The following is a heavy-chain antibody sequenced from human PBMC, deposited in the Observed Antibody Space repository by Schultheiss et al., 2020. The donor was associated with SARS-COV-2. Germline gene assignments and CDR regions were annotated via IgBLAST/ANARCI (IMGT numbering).Heavy chain of an antibody. D-gene: IGHD3-22*01. J-gene: IGHJ3*02. Sequence: GGSLRLSCAASGFTFSDYYMSWIRQAPGKGLEWVSAISGSGGSTYYADSVKGRFTISRDNAKNSLYLQMNSLRAEDTAVYYCARGDYSDNSGFYVDAFDIWGQGTMVTVSS. CDR2: ISGSGGST. CDR1: GFTFSDYY. V-gene: IGHV3-11*04. CDR3: ARGDYSDNSGFYVDAFDI.